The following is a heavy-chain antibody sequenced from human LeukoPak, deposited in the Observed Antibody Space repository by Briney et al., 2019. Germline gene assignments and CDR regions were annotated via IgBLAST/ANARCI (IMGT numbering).Heavy chain of an antibody. CDR3: ARDARFGEGDNWFDP. D-gene: IGHD3-10*01. V-gene: IGHV4-59*12. Sequence: TSETLSLTCTVSGGSITNYYWSWIRQPPGKGLEWIGFSYYNGNTNYNPSLKSRVTISVDMSKNQFSLQLNSVTPEDTAVYYCARDARFGEGDNWFDPWGQGTLVTVSS. CDR1: GGSITNYY. J-gene: IGHJ5*02. CDR2: SYYNGNT.